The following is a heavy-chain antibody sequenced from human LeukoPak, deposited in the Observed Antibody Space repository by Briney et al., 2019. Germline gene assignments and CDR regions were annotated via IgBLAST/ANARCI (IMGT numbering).Heavy chain of an antibody. D-gene: IGHD1-26*01. J-gene: IGHJ5*02. CDR1: GYMFISYG. Sequence: ASVRVSCKASGYMFISYGFSWLRQAPGQGLEWMGWISNYNGNTNYAEKFRARFTMTIDTSTTTSYMELRSLRSDDTAVYYCARGLAWGADLMGPTEDWLDPWGQGTLVTVSS. V-gene: IGHV1-18*01. CDR2: ISNYNGNT. CDR3: ARGLAWGADLMGPTEDWLDP.